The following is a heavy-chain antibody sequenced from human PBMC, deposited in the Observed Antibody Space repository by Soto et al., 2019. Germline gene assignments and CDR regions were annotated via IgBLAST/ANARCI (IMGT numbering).Heavy chain of an antibody. V-gene: IGHV3-30-3*01. CDR3: ARDKRGYSSGLVNY. CDR2: ISYDGSNK. Sequence: GGSLRLSCAASGFTFSSYAMHWVRQAPGKGLEWVAVISYDGSNKYYADSVKGRFTISRDNSKNTLYLQMNSLRAEDTAVYYCARDKRGYSSGLVNYWGQGTLVTVSS. J-gene: IGHJ4*02. D-gene: IGHD6-19*01. CDR1: GFTFSSYA.